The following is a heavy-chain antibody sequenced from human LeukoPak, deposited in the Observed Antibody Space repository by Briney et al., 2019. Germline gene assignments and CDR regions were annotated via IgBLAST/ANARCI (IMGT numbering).Heavy chain of an antibody. V-gene: IGHV3-48*01. Sequence: GGSLRLSCAASGFTFSSYSMNWVRQAPGKGLEWVSYISSSSSTIYYADSVKGRFTISRDNAKNSLYLQMNSLRGEDTAVYYCAELGITMIGGVWGKGTTVSISS. CDR3: AELGITMIGGV. CDR2: ISSSSSTI. J-gene: IGHJ6*04. CDR1: GFTFSSYS. D-gene: IGHD3-10*02.